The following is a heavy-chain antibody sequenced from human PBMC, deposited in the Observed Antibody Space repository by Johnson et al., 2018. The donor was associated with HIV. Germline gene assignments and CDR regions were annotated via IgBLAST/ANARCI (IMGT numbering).Heavy chain of an antibody. V-gene: IGHV3-74*01. CDR3: ARRRDGYPGPRAFDI. Sequence: VQLVESGGGLVQPGGSLRLSCAGSGFTFRIYWMHWVRQAPGKGLVWVSRVNSDGSSTSYVDSVRGRFTISRDNAKNTFYLQMNSLRAEDTAVYFCARRRDGYPGPRAFDIWGQGTMVTVSS. CDR2: VNSDGSST. J-gene: IGHJ3*02. D-gene: IGHD5-24*01. CDR1: GFTFRIYW.